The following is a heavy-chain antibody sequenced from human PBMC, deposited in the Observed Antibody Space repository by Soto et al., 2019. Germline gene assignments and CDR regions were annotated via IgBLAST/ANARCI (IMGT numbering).Heavy chain of an antibody. CDR2: LIGSGGST. CDR1: GFTFSDFA. D-gene: IGHD3-3*01. J-gene: IGHJ5*02. Sequence: EVQLLESGGELVQPGGSLRLSCAASGFTFSDFAMSWVRQAPGNGLEWVASLIGSGGSTYYADSVKVRFTISRDNPKNTLYLQMNSLRAEDTAIYYCAKGRRVLEWLNWFDLWGQGTLVTVSA. CDR3: AKGRRVLEWLNWFDL. V-gene: IGHV3-23*01.